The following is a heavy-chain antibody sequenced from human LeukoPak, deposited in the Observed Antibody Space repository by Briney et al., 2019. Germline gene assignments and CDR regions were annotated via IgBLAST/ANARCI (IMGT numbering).Heavy chain of an antibody. J-gene: IGHJ4*02. CDR3: AKGFIGDILTLYYFDY. Sequence: PGGSLRLSCAASGFTFDDYAMHWVRQAPGKGLEWVSGISWNSGSIGYADSVKGRFTISRGNAKNSLYLQMNSLRAEDTALYYCAKGFIGDILTLYYFDYWGQGTLVTVSS. CDR2: ISWNSGSI. CDR1: GFTFDDYA. V-gene: IGHV3-9*01. D-gene: IGHD3-9*01.